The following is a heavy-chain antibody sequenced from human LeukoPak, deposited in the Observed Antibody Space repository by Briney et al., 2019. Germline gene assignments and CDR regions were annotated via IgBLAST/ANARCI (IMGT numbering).Heavy chain of an antibody. CDR1: GYTFTGYY. CDR3: AREHPSGGYLRDPYPFDY. V-gene: IGHV1-2*02. D-gene: IGHD3-10*01. Sequence: ASVKVSCKASGYTFTGYYMHWVRQAPGQGLEWIGWINPNSGGTNYAQKFQDRVTMTRDTSISTAYMELSRLKSDDTAVYYCAREHPSGGYLRDPYPFDYWGQGILVTVSS. CDR2: INPNSGGT. J-gene: IGHJ4*02.